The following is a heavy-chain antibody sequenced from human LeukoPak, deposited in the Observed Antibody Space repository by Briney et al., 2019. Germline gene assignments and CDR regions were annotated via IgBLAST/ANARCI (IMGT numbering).Heavy chain of an antibody. CDR3: ARGGKWDVTPFDY. V-gene: IGHV3-23*01. Sequence: GGSLRLSCAASGFTFTSYSMNWVRQAPGKGLEWVSTISGGGGGTYYADSVRGRFTISRDNSKNTLYLQVNSLRAEDTAVYYCARGGKWDVTPFDYWGQGTLVTVSS. CDR1: GFTFTSYS. D-gene: IGHD1-26*01. CDR2: ISGGGGGT. J-gene: IGHJ4*02.